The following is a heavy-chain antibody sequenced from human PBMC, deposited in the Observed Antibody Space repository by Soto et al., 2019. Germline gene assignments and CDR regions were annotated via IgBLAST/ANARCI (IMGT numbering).Heavy chain of an antibody. V-gene: IGHV4-39*01. J-gene: IGHJ4*02. CDR3: ARHLEGDYGDYSEYYFDY. Sequence: QLQLQESGPGLVKPSETLSLTCTVSGGSISSSSYYWVWIRQPPGKGLEWIGSIYYSGSTYYNPSLKSRVTISVDTSKNQVSLKLSSVTAADTAVYYCARHLEGDYGDYSEYYFDYWGQGTLVTVSS. CDR1: GGSISSSSYY. CDR2: IYYSGST. D-gene: IGHD4-17*01.